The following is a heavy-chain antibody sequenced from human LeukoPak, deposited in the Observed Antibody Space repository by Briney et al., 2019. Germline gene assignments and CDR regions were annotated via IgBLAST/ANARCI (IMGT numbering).Heavy chain of an antibody. D-gene: IGHD1-1*01. J-gene: IGHJ6*03. V-gene: IGHV3-30*02. Sequence: GGSLRLSCAASGFTFSSYGMHWVRQAPGKGLEWVAFIRYDGSNKYYADSVKGRFTISRDNSKNTLYLQMNSLRAEDTAVYYCAKSRPLTWNDVYYYYMDVWGKGTTVTVSS. CDR2: IRYDGSNK. CDR3: AKSRPLTWNDVYYYYMDV. CDR1: GFTFSSYG.